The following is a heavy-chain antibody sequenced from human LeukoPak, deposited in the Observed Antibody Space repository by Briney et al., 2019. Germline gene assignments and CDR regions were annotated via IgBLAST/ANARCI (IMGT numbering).Heavy chain of an antibody. D-gene: IGHD3-22*01. V-gene: IGHV3-48*03. CDR1: GFTLSSYE. Sequence: GGSLRLSCTVSGFTLSSYEMTWFRQAPGKGLEWVSSIGYGGGDSHYADSVKGRFTISRDNAKNSLYLQMNSLRAEDTAVYYCARDLRGGGYYDSSGYSGYFDYWGQGTLVTVSS. CDR3: ARDLRGGGYYDSSGYSGYFDY. J-gene: IGHJ4*02. CDR2: IGYGGGDS.